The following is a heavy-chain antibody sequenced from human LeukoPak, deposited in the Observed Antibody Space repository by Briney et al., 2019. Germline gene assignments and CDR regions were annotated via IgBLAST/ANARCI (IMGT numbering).Heavy chain of an antibody. Sequence: PSETLSLTCTVSGGSISSYYWSWIRQPPGKGLEWIGYIYYSGSTNYNPSLKSRVTISVDTSKYQFSLRLSSVTAADTAVYYCGGHYYDTDYWGQGTLVTVSS. D-gene: IGHD3-22*01. CDR2: IYYSGST. CDR1: GGSISSYY. CDR3: GGHYYDTDY. V-gene: IGHV4-59*01. J-gene: IGHJ4*02.